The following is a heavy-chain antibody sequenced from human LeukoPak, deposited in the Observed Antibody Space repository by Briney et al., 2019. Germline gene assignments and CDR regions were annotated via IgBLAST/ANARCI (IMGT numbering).Heavy chain of an antibody. Sequence: SETLSLTCTVSGGAISSYDWSWIRQPPGKGLEWIGYIYYSGSTNYNPSLKSRVTISVDTSKNQFSLKLSSVTAADTAVYYCATCGGDCFGAFDIWGQGTMVTVSS. CDR3: ATCGGDCFGAFDI. CDR2: IYYSGST. D-gene: IGHD2-21*02. J-gene: IGHJ3*02. V-gene: IGHV4-59*01. CDR1: GGAISSYD.